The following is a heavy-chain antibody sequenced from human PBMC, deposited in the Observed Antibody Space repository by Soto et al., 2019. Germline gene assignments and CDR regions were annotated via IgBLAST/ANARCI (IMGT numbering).Heavy chain of an antibody. Sequence: GGSLRLSCAASGFTFSSYAMHWVRQAPGKGLEWVAVISYDGSNKYYADSVKGRFTISRDNSKNTLYLQMNSLRAEDTAVYYCARAPRLFWSGYDYWGQGTLVTVSS. CDR3: ARAPRLFWSGYDY. J-gene: IGHJ4*02. D-gene: IGHD3-3*01. V-gene: IGHV3-30-3*01. CDR1: GFTFSSYA. CDR2: ISYDGSNK.